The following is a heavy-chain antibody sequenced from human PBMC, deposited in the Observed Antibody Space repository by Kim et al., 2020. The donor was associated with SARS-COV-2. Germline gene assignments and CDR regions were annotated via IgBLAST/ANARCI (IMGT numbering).Heavy chain of an antibody. CDR1: GGSFSGYY. D-gene: IGHD6-19*01. Sequence: SETLSLTCAVYGGSFSGYYWSWIRQPPGKGLEWIGEINHSGSTSYNPSLKSRVTISVDTSKNQFSLKLSSVTAADTAVYYCARVYSSSSYNWFDPWGQGTLVTVSS. J-gene: IGHJ5*02. V-gene: IGHV4-34*01. CDR2: INHSGST. CDR3: ARVYSSSSYNWFDP.